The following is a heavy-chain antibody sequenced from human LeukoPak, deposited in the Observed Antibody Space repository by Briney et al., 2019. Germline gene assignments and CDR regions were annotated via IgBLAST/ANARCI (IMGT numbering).Heavy chain of an antibody. CDR2: ISGSGGST. Sequence: GGSLRHSCAASGFTFSSYAMSCGRQAPGEGLEWVSAISGSGGSTYYADSVKGRFTISRDNSKNTLYLQMNSLRAEDTAVYYCAKDDSGSGTFGCWGQGTLVTVSS. D-gene: IGHD3-10*01. CDR1: GFTFSSYA. V-gene: IGHV3-23*01. CDR3: AKDDSGSGTFGC. J-gene: IGHJ4*02.